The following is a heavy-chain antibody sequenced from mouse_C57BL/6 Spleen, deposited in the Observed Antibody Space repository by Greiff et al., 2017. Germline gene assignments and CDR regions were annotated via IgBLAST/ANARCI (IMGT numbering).Heavy chain of an antibody. D-gene: IGHD2-1*01. CDR2: ISSDSSTI. V-gene: IGHV5-17*01. J-gene: IGHJ2*01. Sequence: EVKLMESGGGLVKPGGSLKLSCAASGFTFSDYGMPWVRQAPEKGLEWVASISSDSSTIYYADTVKGRFTISRDNAKHTLFLQMTSLRSEDTAIYYCAREPYGNYYFDYWGQGTTLTVSS. CDR1: GFTFSDYG. CDR3: AREPYGNYYFDY.